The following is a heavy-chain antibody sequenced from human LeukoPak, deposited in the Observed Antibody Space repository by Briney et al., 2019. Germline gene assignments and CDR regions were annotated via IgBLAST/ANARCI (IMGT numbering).Heavy chain of an antibody. CDR3: AREETAMLKFDH. V-gene: IGHV1-46*01. J-gene: IGHJ4*02. Sequence: ASVKVSCKASGYTFTSYYMHWVRQAPGQGLEWMGIINPSGGSATYAQKFQGRVTMTRDTSTSTVYMELSSLRSEDTAVYYCAREETAMLKFDHWGQGTLVTVSS. D-gene: IGHD5-18*01. CDR1: GYTFTSYY. CDR2: INPSGGSA.